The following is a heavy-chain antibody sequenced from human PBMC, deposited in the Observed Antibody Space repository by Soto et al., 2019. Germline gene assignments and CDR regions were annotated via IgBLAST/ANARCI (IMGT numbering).Heavy chain of an antibody. CDR3: ARTYGSGSYTFDWFDP. D-gene: IGHD3-10*01. CDR2: IYYSGST. J-gene: IGHJ5*02. V-gene: IGHV4-59*01. Sequence: SETLSLTCTVSGGSISSYYCSWIRQPPGKGLEWTGYIYYSGSTNYNPSLKSRVTISVDTSKNQFSLKLSSVTAADTAVYYCARTYGSGSYTFDWFDPWGQGTLVTVSS. CDR1: GGSISSYY.